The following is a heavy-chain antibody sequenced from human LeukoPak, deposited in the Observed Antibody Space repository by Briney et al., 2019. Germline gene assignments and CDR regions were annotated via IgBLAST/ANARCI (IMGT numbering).Heavy chain of an antibody. Sequence: SETLSLTCTVSGGSISSYYWSWIRQPAGKGLEWIGRIYTSGSTNYNPSLKSRVTMSVDTSKNQFSLKLSSVTAADTAVYYCARDHYDSSGYPFDYWGQGTLVTVSS. V-gene: IGHV4-4*07. CDR2: IYTSGST. D-gene: IGHD3-22*01. J-gene: IGHJ4*02. CDR1: GGSISSYY. CDR3: ARDHYDSSGYPFDY.